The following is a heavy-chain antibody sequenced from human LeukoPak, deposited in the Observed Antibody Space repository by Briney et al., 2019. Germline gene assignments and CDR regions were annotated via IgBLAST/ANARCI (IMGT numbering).Heavy chain of an antibody. V-gene: IGHV7-4-1*02. Sequence: ASVKVSCKASGYTFTSYAMNWVRQAPGQGLEWMGWINTNTGNPTYAQGFTGRFVFSLDTSVSTAYLQISSLKAEDTAVYYCAFSSYYLQGNYYYMDVWGKGTTVTVSS. D-gene: IGHD1-26*01. J-gene: IGHJ6*03. CDR3: AFSSYYLQGNYYYMDV. CDR2: INTNTGNP. CDR1: GYTFTSYA.